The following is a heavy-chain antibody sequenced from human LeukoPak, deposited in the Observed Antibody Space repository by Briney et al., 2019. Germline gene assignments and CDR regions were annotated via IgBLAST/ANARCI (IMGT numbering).Heavy chain of an antibody. J-gene: IGHJ4*02. CDR3: ARVAVLLWFGEFQYYFDY. CDR1: GGTFSSYA. D-gene: IGHD3-10*01. CDR2: INPNSGGT. Sequence: ASVKVSCKASGGTFSSYAISWVRQAPGQGLEWMGWINPNSGGTNYAQKFQGRVTMTRDTSISTAYMELSRLRSDDTAVYYCARVAVLLWFGEFQYYFDYWGQGTLVTVSS. V-gene: IGHV1-2*02.